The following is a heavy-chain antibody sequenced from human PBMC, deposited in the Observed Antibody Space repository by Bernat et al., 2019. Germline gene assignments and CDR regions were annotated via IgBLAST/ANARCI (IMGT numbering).Heavy chain of an antibody. Sequence: QVQLVQSGAEVKKPGASVKVSCKASGYTFTSYYMHWVRQAPGQGLEWMGIINPSGGSTSYAQKFQGRVTMTRDTSTSTVYMELSSLRSEDTAVYYCARGALTTVTTRPYQAFDIWGQGTMVTVFS. CDR3: ARGALTTVTTRPYQAFDI. CDR1: GYTFTSYY. J-gene: IGHJ3*02. CDR2: INPSGGST. V-gene: IGHV1-46*03. D-gene: IGHD4-17*01.